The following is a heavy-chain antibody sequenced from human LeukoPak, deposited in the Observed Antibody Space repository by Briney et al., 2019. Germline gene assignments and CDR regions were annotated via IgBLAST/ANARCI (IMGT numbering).Heavy chain of an antibody. Sequence: PSETLSLTCTVSGGSISSSSYYWGWIRQPPGKGLEWIGSIYYSGSTYYNPSLKSRVTISVDTSKNQFSLKLSSVTAADTAVYYCVVVRVNHQSPFDYWGQGTLVTVSS. J-gene: IGHJ4*02. CDR2: IYYSGST. V-gene: IGHV4-39*01. D-gene: IGHD2-15*01. CDR1: GGSISSSSYY. CDR3: VVVRVNHQSPFDY.